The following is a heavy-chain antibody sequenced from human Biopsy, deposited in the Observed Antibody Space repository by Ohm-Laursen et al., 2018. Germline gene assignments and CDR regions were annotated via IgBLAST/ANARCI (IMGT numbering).Heavy chain of an antibody. CDR2: IFKDGNT. CDR3: ARVGSGWAPFDK. V-gene: IGHV4-38-2*01. Sequence: SDTLSLTCAVSGYSISSDYRWGWIRQAPGKPLEWLGNIFKDGNTHYNPSLRSRLIISIDTSKNQFSLMMTSVSGADTAVYFCARVGSGWAPFDKWGPGTLVTVSS. J-gene: IGHJ4*01. D-gene: IGHD6-19*01. CDR1: GYSISSDYR.